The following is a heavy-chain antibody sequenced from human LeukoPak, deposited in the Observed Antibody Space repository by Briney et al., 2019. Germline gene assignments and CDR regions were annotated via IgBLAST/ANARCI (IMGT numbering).Heavy chain of an antibody. CDR2: IYSGGST. V-gene: IGHV3-53*01. D-gene: IGHD6-19*01. CDR3: ARSKYSSGLYYFDY. J-gene: IGHJ4*02. Sequence: GGSLRLSCAASRFTVSSNYMSWVRQAPGKGLEWVSVIYSGGSTYYADSVKGRFTISRDNSKNTLYLQMNSLRAEDTAVYYCARSKYSSGLYYFDYWGQGTLVTVSS. CDR1: RFTVSSNY.